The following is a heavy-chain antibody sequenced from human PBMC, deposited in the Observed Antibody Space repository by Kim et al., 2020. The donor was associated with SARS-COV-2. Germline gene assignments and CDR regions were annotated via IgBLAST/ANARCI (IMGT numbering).Heavy chain of an antibody. CDR1: GFTFSSSA. CDR3: AKPIGGRPSFDC. V-gene: IGHV3-23*01. D-gene: IGHD6-6*01. J-gene: IGHJ4*02. Sequence: GGSLRLSCAASGFTFSSSAMYWVRQAPGKGLEWVSTIGDTGTATHYADSVKGRFTISRDNSKNALYLQMNSLRADDTAIYYCAKPIGGRPSFDCWGQGTL. CDR2: IGDTGTAT.